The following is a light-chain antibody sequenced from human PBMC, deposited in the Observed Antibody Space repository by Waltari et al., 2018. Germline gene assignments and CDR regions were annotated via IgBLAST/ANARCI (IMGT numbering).Light chain of an antibody. CDR2: VGPGGIVG. CDR3: GADHGSWNNFVPV. Sequence: QPLLTQPPSASASLGASVTLTCTLSSGYNNYKVDWYQQRPGKGPRFVMRVGPGGIVGSKGDGIADRFPVLGSGLNRYLTSKNIQEGDESDDHCGADHGSWNNFVPVFGGGTKLTIL. J-gene: IGLJ3*02. CDR1: SGYNNYK. V-gene: IGLV9-49*01.